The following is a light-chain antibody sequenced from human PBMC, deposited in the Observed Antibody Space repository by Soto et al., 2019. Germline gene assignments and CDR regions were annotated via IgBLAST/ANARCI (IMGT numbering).Light chain of an antibody. CDR1: QSISSW. Sequence: DIPMTQSPSTLSASVGDRVTITCRASQSISSWLAWYQQKPGKATKLLIYKASSLESGVPSRFSGSGSGTEFTLTISSLQPDDFATYYCQQYNSYSVTFGPGTKVDIK. CDR2: KAS. J-gene: IGKJ3*01. CDR3: QQYNSYSVT. V-gene: IGKV1-5*03.